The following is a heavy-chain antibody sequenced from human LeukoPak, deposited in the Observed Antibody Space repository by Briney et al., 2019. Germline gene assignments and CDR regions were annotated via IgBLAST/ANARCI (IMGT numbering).Heavy chain of an antibody. CDR2: IYYNGST. V-gene: IGHV4-39*07. J-gene: IGHJ4*02. Sequence: SETLSLTCTVSGGSISSSSYYWGWIRQPPGKGLEWIGSIYYNGSTYYNPSLKSRVTISVDTSKNQFSLKLSSVTAADTAVYYCARDQGSYPYCFDSWGQGTLVTVSS. CDR1: GGSISSSSYY. D-gene: IGHD1-26*01. CDR3: ARDQGSYPYCFDS.